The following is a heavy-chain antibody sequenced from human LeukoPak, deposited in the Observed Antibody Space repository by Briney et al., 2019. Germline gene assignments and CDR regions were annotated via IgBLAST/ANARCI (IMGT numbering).Heavy chain of an antibody. CDR1: GYSFTSYW. Sequence: GECLKISCKGSGYSFTSYWIGWVCQMPGKGLEWMGIIYPSDSDTRYSPSFQDQVTISADKSISTAYLQWSSLKASDTAMYYCARRERYCSSISCYGVDYWGQGTLVTVSS. J-gene: IGHJ4*02. CDR3: ARRERYCSSISCYGVDY. CDR2: IYPSDSDT. V-gene: IGHV5-51*01. D-gene: IGHD2-2*01.